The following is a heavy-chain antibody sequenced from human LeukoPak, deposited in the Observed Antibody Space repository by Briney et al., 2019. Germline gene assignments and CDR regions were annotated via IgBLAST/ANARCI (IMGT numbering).Heavy chain of an antibody. J-gene: IGHJ4*02. V-gene: IGHV3-23*01. CDR1: GFTLSSYE. Sequence: PGGSLRLSCTVSGFTLSSYEMSWIRQAPGKGLEWVSSIDYSGGSSYYADSVKGRFTISRDDSKNTLYLQLNSLRAEDTAVYYCASPLIAAAGTVDYWGQGTLVTVSS. D-gene: IGHD6-13*01. CDR2: IDYSGGSS. CDR3: ASPLIAAAGTVDY.